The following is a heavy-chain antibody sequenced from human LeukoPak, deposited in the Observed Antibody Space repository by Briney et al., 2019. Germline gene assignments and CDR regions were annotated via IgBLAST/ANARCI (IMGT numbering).Heavy chain of an antibody. D-gene: IGHD3-3*01. CDR3: ARDSTVKYYDFWRDYYYYMDV. CDR1: GGSISSYY. J-gene: IGHJ6*03. Sequence: PSETLSLTCTVSGGSISSYYWSWIRQPAGKGLEWIGRIYTSGSTNYNPSLKSRVTMSVDTSKNQFSLKLSSVTAADTAVYYCARDSTVKYYDFWRDYYYYMDVWGKGTTVTVSS. V-gene: IGHV4-4*07. CDR2: IYTSGST.